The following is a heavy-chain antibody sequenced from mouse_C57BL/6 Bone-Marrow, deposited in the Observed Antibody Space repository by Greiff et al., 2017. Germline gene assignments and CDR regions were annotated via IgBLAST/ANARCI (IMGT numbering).Heavy chain of an antibody. CDR1: GYTFTSYW. V-gene: IGHV1-52*01. Sequence: QVQLQQPGAELVRPGSSVKLSCKASGYTFTSYWMHWVKQRPIQGLEWIGNIDPSDSETHYNQKFKDKATLTVDKSSSTAYMQLSSLTSEDSAVYYCARSSWVLYAMDYWGQGTSVTVSS. D-gene: IGHD4-1*01. CDR2: IDPSDSET. J-gene: IGHJ4*01. CDR3: ARSSWVLYAMDY.